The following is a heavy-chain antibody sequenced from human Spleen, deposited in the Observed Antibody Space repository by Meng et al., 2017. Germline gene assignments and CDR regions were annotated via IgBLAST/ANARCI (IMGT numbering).Heavy chain of an antibody. D-gene: IGHD2-15*01. CDR1: DDSMSTTTW. V-gene: IGHV4-4*02. Sequence: QVHLQESGPGLVKPSGTLTLTCAVSDDSMSTTTWWSWVRQPPGKGLEWIGEIHHSGSTKYNPSLKSRVTISEDRSKNQFSLNLSSVTAADTAVYYCASFSCSGGLCYRRRGGRLDFWGQGTLVTVSS. CDR3: ASFSCSGGLCYRRRGGRLDF. CDR2: IHHSGST. J-gene: IGHJ4*02.